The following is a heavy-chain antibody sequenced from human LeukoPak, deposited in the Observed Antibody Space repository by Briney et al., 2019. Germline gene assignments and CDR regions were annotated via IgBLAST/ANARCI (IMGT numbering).Heavy chain of an antibody. CDR3: ASVGYDY. D-gene: IGHD5/OR15-5a*01. CDR1: GYTLTELS. V-gene: IGHV1-24*01. J-gene: IGHJ4*02. CDR2: FDPEDGET. Sequence: ASVKVSCKVSGYTLTELSMHWVRQAPGKGLEWMGGFDPEDGETIYAQKFQGRVTITADESTSTAYMELSSLRSEDTAVYYCASVGYDYWGQGTLVTVSS.